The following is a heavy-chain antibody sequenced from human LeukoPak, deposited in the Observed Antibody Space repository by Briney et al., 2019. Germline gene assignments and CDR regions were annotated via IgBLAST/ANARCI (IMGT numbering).Heavy chain of an antibody. V-gene: IGHV4-30-4*01. Sequence: SETLSLTCTVSNDSISSGDYYWNWIRQPPGKGLEWIGYIFHRGGTSYNPSLKSRILFSVDTSQNQFSLKLNSATAADTAVYYCVREILYCSGGSCYRGPFDNWGQGTLVTVSA. CDR3: VREILYCSGGSCYRGPFDN. CDR1: NDSISSGDYY. J-gene: IGHJ4*02. CDR2: IFHRGGT. D-gene: IGHD2-15*01.